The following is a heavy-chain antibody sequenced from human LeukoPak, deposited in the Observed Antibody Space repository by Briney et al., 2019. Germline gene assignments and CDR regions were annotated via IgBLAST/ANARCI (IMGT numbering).Heavy chain of an antibody. CDR1: GGSFSGYY. CDR2: IYYSGST. CDR3: ARHYGP. Sequence: SETLSLTCAVYGGSFSGYYWGWIRQHPGKGLEWIGYIYYSGSTYYNPSLKSRVTISVDTSRNQFSLKLSSVAAADTAVYYCARHYGPWGQGTLVTVSS. D-gene: IGHD3-16*01. V-gene: IGHV4-34*01. J-gene: IGHJ5*02.